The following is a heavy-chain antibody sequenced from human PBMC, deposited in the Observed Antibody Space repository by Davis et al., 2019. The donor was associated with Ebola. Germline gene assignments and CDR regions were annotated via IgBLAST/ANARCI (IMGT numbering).Heavy chain of an antibody. CDR1: GGSISSYY. V-gene: IGHV4-59*12. J-gene: IGHJ2*01. Sequence: MPSETLSLTCTVSGGSISSYYWSWIRQPPGKGLEWIGYIYHSGSTYYNPSLKSRVTISVDRSKNQFSLKLSSVTAADTAVYYCARDRPRYFDLWGRGTLVTVSS. CDR3: ARDRPRYFDL. CDR2: IYHSGST.